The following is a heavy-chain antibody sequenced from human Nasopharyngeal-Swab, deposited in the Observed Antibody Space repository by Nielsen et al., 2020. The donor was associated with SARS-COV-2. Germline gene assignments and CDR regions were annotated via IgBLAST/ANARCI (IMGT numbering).Heavy chain of an antibody. CDR3: ARGIVVVPAAYTRYFDY. V-gene: IGHV4-34*01. D-gene: IGHD2-2*01. CDR1: GGSFSGYY. CDR2: INHSGST. J-gene: IGHJ4*02. Sequence: AETLSLTCAVYGGSFSGYYWSWIRKPRGKGLEWIGEINHSGSTNYNPSLKSRVTISVDTSKKQFSLKLSSVTAADTAVYYCARGIVVVPAAYTRYFDYWGQGTLVTVSS.